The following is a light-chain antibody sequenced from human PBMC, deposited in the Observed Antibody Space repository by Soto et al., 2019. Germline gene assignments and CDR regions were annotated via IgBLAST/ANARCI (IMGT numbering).Light chain of an antibody. V-gene: IGLV2-14*01. CDR2: DVS. CDR3: SSFTSSTTLYV. Sequence: QSALTQPASVSGSPGQSIIISCAGTSSDVGGYKYVSWYQQHPGKAPKLMISDVSDRPSGVSTRFSGSRSGNTAFLTISGLQAEDEADYYCSSFTSSTTLYVFGTGTKVTVL. J-gene: IGLJ1*01. CDR1: SSDVGGYKY.